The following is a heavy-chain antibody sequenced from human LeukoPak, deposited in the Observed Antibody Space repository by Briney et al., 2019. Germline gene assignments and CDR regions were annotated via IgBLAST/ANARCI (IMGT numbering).Heavy chain of an antibody. Sequence: PSETLSLTCTVSGGSISSYYWSWIRQPPGKGLEWIAYIYSSGSTKYNPFLKSRVTISVDTSKNQFSLKLSSVTAADTAVYYCARAPRGYSYGHYFDYWGQGTLVTVSS. J-gene: IGHJ4*02. D-gene: IGHD5-18*01. CDR3: ARAPRGYSYGHYFDY. CDR1: GGSISSYY. V-gene: IGHV4-59*01. CDR2: IYSSGST.